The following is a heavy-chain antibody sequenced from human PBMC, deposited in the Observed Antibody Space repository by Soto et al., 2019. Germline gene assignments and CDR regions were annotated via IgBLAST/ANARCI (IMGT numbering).Heavy chain of an antibody. V-gene: IGHV4-30-4*01. J-gene: IGHJ5*02. CDR1: GGSISSGDYY. CDR2: IYYSGST. D-gene: IGHD3-10*01. Sequence: PSETLSLTCTVSGGSISSGDYYWSWIRQPPGKGLEWIGYIYYSGSTYYNPSLKSRVTISVDTSKNQFSLKLSSVTAADTAVYHCARDHPNWASWFGPSYPPANWFDPWGQGTLVTVSS. CDR3: ARDHPNWASWFGPSYPPANWFDP.